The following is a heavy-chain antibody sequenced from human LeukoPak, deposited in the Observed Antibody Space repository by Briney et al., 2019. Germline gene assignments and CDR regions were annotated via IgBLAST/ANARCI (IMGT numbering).Heavy chain of an antibody. V-gene: IGHV1-18*01. CDR1: GYTFTSYG. Sequence: ASVKVSCKASGYTFTSYGISWVRQAPGQGLEWMGWISAYNGNTNYARKLQGRVTMTEDTSTDTAYMELSSLRSEDTAVYYCATDILNLGIVGAGAFDIWGQGTMVTVSS. J-gene: IGHJ3*02. D-gene: IGHD1-26*01. CDR2: ISAYNGNT. CDR3: ATDILNLGIVGAGAFDI.